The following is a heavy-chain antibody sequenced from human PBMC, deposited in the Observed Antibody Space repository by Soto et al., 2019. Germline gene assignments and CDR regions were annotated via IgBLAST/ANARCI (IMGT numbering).Heavy chain of an antibody. J-gene: IGHJ4*02. D-gene: IGHD3-3*01. CDR1: GYTFTSYG. CDR2: ISAYNGNT. V-gene: IGHV1-18*01. CDR3: ARAEITIFGMVILDFDY. Sequence: GASVKVSCKASGYTFTSYGISWVRQAPGQGLEWMGWISAYNGNTNYAQKLQGRVTMTTDTSTSTAYMELRSLRSDDTAVYYCARAEITIFGMVILDFDYWGQGNQVTVSS.